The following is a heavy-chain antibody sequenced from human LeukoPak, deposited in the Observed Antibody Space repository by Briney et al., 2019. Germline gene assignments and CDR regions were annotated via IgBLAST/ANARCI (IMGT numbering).Heavy chain of an antibody. CDR2: INPNSGVT. CDR3: ARDNREVRGGDCFDV. J-gene: IGHJ6*04. Sequence: ASVKVSCKACGYTFTDYYRHWVRQAPGQGLEWMGWINPNSGVTNYAQKFQGRVTMTRDTSITTAYMELSRLRSDDTAVYYCARDNREVRGGDCFDVWGKGTTVTVSS. V-gene: IGHV1-2*02. CDR1: GYTFTDYY. D-gene: IGHD2-21*02.